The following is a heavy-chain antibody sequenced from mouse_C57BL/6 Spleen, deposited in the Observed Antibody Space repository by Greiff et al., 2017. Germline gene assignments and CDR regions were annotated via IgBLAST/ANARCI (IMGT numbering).Heavy chain of an antibody. V-gene: IGHV1-50*01. Sequence: QVQLQQPGAELVKPGASVKLSCKASGYTFTSYWMQWVKQRPGQGLEWIGEFDPSDSYTNYNQKFKGKATLTVDTSSSTAYMQLSSLTSEDSAVYCCARRDYYGGFAYWGQGTLVTVSA. D-gene: IGHD1-1*01. CDR2: FDPSDSYT. J-gene: IGHJ3*01. CDR1: GYTFTSYW. CDR3: ARRDYYGGFAY.